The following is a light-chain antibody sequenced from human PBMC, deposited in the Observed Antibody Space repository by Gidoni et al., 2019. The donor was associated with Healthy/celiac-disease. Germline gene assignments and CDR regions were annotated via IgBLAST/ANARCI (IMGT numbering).Light chain of an antibody. CDR2: AAS. V-gene: IGKV1-39*01. CDR1: QSISSY. CDR3: QQSYSTPLT. Sequence: IQMTQSPSSLSASVGDRVTITCRASQSISSYLNWYQQKPGKAPKLLIYAASSLQSGVPSRFSGSGSGTDFTLTISRLKPEDFATYYCQQSYSTPLTFGGGTKVESK. J-gene: IGKJ4*01.